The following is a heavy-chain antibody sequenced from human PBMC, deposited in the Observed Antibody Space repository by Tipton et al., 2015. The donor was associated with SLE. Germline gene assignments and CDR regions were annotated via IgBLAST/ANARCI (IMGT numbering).Heavy chain of an antibody. D-gene: IGHD6-19*01. V-gene: IGHV4-39*07. CDR3: ARQSSDWLDY. CDR2: INHSGST. J-gene: IGHJ4*02. Sequence: TLSLTCTVSGGSISSSSYYWSWIRQPPGKGLEWIGEINHSGSTNYNPSLKSRVTISVDTSKNQFSLNLSSVTAADTAVYYCARQSSDWLDYWGQGTLVTVSS. CDR1: GGSISSSSYY.